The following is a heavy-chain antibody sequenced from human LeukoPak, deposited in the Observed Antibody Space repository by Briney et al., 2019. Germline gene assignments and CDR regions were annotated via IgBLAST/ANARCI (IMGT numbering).Heavy chain of an antibody. D-gene: IGHD3-22*01. J-gene: IGHJ4*02. CDR3: ARAQGHYYDSSAYVYYFDY. V-gene: IGHV3-73*01. CDR2: IRSKANNYAT. Sequence: PGGSLRLSCAASGFTFSSYSMNWVRQASGKGLEWVGRIRSKANNYATAYAASVKGRFTISRDDSKNTAYLQMNSLKTEDTAVYYCARAQGHYYDSSAYVYYFDYWGQGTLVTVSS. CDR1: GFTFSSYS.